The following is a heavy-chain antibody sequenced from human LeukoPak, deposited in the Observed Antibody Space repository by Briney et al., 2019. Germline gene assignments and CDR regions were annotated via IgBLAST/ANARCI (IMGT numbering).Heavy chain of an antibody. D-gene: IGHD3-9*01. CDR3: ARSPSYYDISTGYWRFVHLDV. CDR2: IYPGDSDT. CDR1: GYSFTSYW. Sequence: GESLKISCKGSGYSFTSYWIGWVRQMPGKGLEWMGIIYPGDSDTRYSPSFQGQVTISADKSISTAYLQWSSLKASDTAMYYCARSPSYYDISTGYWRFVHLDVWGQGTTVTVSS. J-gene: IGHJ6*02. V-gene: IGHV5-51*01.